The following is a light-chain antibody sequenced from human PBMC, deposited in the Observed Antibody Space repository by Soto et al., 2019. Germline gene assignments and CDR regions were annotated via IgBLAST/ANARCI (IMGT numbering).Light chain of an antibody. CDR3: QQYGSSLAVT. Sequence: EIGLTQSPGTLSLSPGERATRSCRASQSVSSIYLAWYQQKPGQAPRLLIYGASSRATGIPDRFSGSGSGTDFTLTISRLEPEDFAVYYCQQYGSSLAVTFGGGTKVDIK. CDR1: QSVSSIY. J-gene: IGKJ4*01. CDR2: GAS. V-gene: IGKV3-20*01.